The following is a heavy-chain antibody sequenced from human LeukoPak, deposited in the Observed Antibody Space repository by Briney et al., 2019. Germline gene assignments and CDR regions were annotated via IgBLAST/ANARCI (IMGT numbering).Heavy chain of an antibody. CDR1: GYTFTSYG. Sequence: ASVKVSCKASGYTFTSYGISWVRQAPGQGLEWMGWISAYNGNTNYAQKLQGRVTMTTDTSTSTAYMELRSLRSDDTAVYYCARVGLNDYGDYALPPVGYWGQGTLVTVSS. D-gene: IGHD4-17*01. V-gene: IGHV1-18*01. CDR2: ISAYNGNT. CDR3: ARVGLNDYGDYALPPVGY. J-gene: IGHJ4*02.